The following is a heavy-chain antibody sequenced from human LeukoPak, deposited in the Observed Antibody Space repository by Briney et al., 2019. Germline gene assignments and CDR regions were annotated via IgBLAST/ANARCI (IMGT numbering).Heavy chain of an antibody. D-gene: IGHD3-22*01. V-gene: IGHV3-21*01. CDR1: GFTFSSYS. CDR2: ISSSSSYI. Sequence: KTGGSLRLSCAASGFTFSSYSMNWVRQAPGKGLEWVSSISSSSSYIYYADSVKGRFTISRDNAKNSLYLQMNSLRAEDTAVYYCARASYDSAGYSDYWGQGTLVTVSS. J-gene: IGHJ4*02. CDR3: ARASYDSAGYSDY.